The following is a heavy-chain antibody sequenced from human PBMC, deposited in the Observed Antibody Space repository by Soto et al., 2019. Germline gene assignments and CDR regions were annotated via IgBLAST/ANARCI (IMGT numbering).Heavy chain of an antibody. CDR3: ARRTGRVVLEYYFDY. CDR1: GYSFTSYW. CDR2: IYPGDSDT. V-gene: IGHV5-51*01. Sequence: GESLKISCKGSGYSFTSYWIGWVRQMPGKGLEWMGIIYPGDSDTRYSPSFQGQVTISADKSISTAYLQWSSLKASDTAMYYCARRTGRVVLEYYFDYRGQGTLVTVSS. D-gene: IGHD2-15*01. J-gene: IGHJ4*02.